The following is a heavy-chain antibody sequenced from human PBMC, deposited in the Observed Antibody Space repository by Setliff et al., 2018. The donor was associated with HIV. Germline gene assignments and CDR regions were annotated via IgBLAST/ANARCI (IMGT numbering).Heavy chain of an antibody. D-gene: IGHD3-10*01. CDR2: IIPILGIA. CDR3: AGPRGDEAFDI. V-gene: IGHV1-69*10. J-gene: IGHJ3*02. Sequence: KVSCKASGDTLSIHPISWVRQAPGQGLEWMGGIIPILGIANYAQKFQGRVTITAVESTSTMYMELSGLRSGDTAVYYCAGPRGDEAFDIWGQGTMVTVSS. CDR1: GDTLSIHP.